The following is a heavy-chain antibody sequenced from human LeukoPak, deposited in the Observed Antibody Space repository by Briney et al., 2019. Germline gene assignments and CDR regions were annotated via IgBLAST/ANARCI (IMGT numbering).Heavy chain of an antibody. CDR2: VSESGDGT. CDR3: AKGKVNHLGALDF. Sequence: GGSLRLSCAASGFSFSSYAMSWVRQAPGKGLEWVSSVSESGDGTYYADSVMGRFIISRDNSRKTFHLQMDSLRADDTAIYYCAKGKVNHLGALDFWGQGTLVAVSS. J-gene: IGHJ4*02. D-gene: IGHD1-26*01. CDR1: GFSFSSYA. V-gene: IGHV3-23*01.